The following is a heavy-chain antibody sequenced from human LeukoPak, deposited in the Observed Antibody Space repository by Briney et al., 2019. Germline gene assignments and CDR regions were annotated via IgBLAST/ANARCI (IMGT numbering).Heavy chain of an antibody. Sequence: SETLSLTCTVSGGSISSSSYYWGWIRQPPGKGLEWIGTIHYSGSTYYNPSLKSRVAISVDTSKNQFSLKLSPVTAADTAVYYCARHPSGSSFDYWGQGTLVTVSS. D-gene: IGHD1-26*01. J-gene: IGHJ4*02. CDR1: GGSISSSSYY. V-gene: IGHV4-39*01. CDR3: ARHPSGSSFDY. CDR2: IHYSGST.